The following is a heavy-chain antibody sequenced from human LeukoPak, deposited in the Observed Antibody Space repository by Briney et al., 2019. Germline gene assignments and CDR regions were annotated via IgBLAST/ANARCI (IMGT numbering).Heavy chain of an antibody. CDR3: AKGRPSYYYDSSGTHAFDI. J-gene: IGHJ3*02. Sequence: PGGSLRLSCAASGFTFSSYAMSWVRQAPGKGLEWVSAISGSGGSTYYADSVKGRFPISRDNSKNTLYLQMNSLRAEDTAVYYCAKGRPSYYYDSSGTHAFDIWGQGTMVTVSS. CDR2: ISGSGGST. D-gene: IGHD3-22*01. CDR1: GFTFSSYA. V-gene: IGHV3-23*01.